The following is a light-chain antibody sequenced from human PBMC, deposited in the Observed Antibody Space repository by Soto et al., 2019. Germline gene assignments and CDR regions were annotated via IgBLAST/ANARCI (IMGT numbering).Light chain of an antibody. CDR1: GSDIGGYGY. V-gene: IGLV2-11*01. CDR2: DVY. Sequence: QSVLTQPRSVSGSPGQSVTIAFTGTGSDIGGYGYVCWYQQNPGKAPKLIIYDVYNRPSGVPDRFSGSKSGNTASLTISGLQAEDEADYYCCSYAGSKIFFVFGTGTKVTVL. J-gene: IGLJ1*01. CDR3: CSYAGSKIFFV.